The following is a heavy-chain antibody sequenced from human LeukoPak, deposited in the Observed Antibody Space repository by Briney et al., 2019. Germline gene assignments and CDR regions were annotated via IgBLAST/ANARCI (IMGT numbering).Heavy chain of an antibody. V-gene: IGHV4-34*01. J-gene: IGHJ4*02. CDR3: ARGRTRWTVAAFDY. CDR2: INHSGST. CDR1: GGSFSGYY. Sequence: SETLSLTCAVYGGSFSGYYWSWIRQPPGKGLEWIGEINHSGSTNYNPSLKSRVTISVDTSKNQFSLKLSSVTAADTAVYYCARGRTRWTVAAFDYWGQGTLVTVSS. D-gene: IGHD6-19*01.